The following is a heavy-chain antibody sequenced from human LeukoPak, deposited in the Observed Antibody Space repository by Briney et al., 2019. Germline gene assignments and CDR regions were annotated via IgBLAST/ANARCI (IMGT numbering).Heavy chain of an antibody. D-gene: IGHD3-22*01. CDR2: INHSGGT. CDR3: ASLYYDSSDYYSFDY. Sequence: PSETLSLTCAVYGGSSSGYYWSWIRQPPGKGLEWIGEINHSGGTNYNPSLKSRVTISVDTSKNQFSLKLSSVTAADTAVYYCASLYYDSSDYYSFDYWGQGTLVTVSS. CDR1: GGSSSGYY. J-gene: IGHJ4*02. V-gene: IGHV4-34*01.